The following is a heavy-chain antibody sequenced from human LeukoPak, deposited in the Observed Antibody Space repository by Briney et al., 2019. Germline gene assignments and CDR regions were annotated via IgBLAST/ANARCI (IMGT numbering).Heavy chain of an antibody. D-gene: IGHD5-12*01. V-gene: IGHV3-30*03. CDR1: GFTFSSYG. J-gene: IGHJ4*02. CDR2: ISYDGSNK. CDR3: ASISGYGSYYFDY. Sequence: GGSLRLSCAASGFTFSSYGMHWVRQAPGKGLEWVAVISYDGSNKYYADSVKGRFTISRDNSKNTLYLQMNSLRAEDTAVYYCASISGYGSYYFDYWGQGTLVTVSS.